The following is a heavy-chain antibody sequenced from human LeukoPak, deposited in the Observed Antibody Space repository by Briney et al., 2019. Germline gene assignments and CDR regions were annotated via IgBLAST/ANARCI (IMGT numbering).Heavy chain of an antibody. CDR1: GFTFSSYW. D-gene: IGHD3-22*01. CDR2: IKSDGST. V-gene: IGHV3-74*01. CDR3: ARAPSEIGGYYPEYFRH. J-gene: IGHJ1*01. Sequence: GGSLRLSCAASGFTFSSYWMHWVRQAPGKGLVWVSRIKSDGSTNYSDSVRGRFTISKDNAKNTLSLQMNSLSAEDTGVYYCARAPSEIGGYYPEYFRHWGQGTLVTVSS.